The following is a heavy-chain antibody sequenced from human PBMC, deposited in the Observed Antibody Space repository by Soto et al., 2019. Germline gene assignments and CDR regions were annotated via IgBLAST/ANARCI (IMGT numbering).Heavy chain of an antibody. D-gene: IGHD3-22*01. J-gene: IGHJ4*02. V-gene: IGHV2-5*02. CDR2: IYWDDDK. CDR1: GFSLSTSGVG. CDR3: AHAQPNYYDSSGYSRYFDY. Sequence: QITLKESGPTLVQPTQTLTLTCTFSGFSLSTSGVGVGWIRQPPGKALEWLALIYWDDDKRYSPSLKSRLTITKDTSKIQVVLTMTNMDPVDTATYYCAHAQPNYYDSSGYSRYFDYWGQGTLVTVSS.